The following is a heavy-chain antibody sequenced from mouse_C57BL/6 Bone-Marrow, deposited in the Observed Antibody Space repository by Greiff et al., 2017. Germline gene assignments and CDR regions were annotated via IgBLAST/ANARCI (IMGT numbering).Heavy chain of an antibody. CDR2: IWGVGST. J-gene: IGHJ3*01. CDR1: GFSLTSHG. Sequence: VQLVESGPGLVAPSQSLSITCTVSGFSLTSHGVDWVRQSPGKGLEWLGVIWGVGSTNYNSALKSRLSISKDNSKSQVFLKMNSLQTDDTAMYYCAREDSSGSFAYWGQGTLVTVSA. V-gene: IGHV2-6*01. D-gene: IGHD3-2*02. CDR3: AREDSSGSFAY.